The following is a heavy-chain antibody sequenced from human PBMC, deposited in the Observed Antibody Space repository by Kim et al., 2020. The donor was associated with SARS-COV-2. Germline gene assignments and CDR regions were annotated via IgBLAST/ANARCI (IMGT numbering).Heavy chain of an antibody. CDR3: ARVGLYCSSTSCLNYYYYGMDV. D-gene: IGHD2-2*01. CDR1: GYTFTSYG. CDR2: ISAYNGNT. J-gene: IGHJ6*02. V-gene: IGHV1-18*01. Sequence: ASVKVSCKASGYTFTSYGISWVRQAPGQGLEWMGWISAYNGNTNYAQKLQGRVTMTTDTSTSTAYMELRSLRSDDTAVYYCARVGLYCSSTSCLNYYYYGMDVWGQGTTVTVSS.